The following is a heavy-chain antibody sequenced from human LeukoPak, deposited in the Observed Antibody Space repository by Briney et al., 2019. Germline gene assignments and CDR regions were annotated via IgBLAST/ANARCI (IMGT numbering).Heavy chain of an antibody. V-gene: IGHV4-59*01. D-gene: IGHD4-17*01. CDR2: MYSSGST. Sequence: SETLSLTCTVSGGSITNYYWSWIRQPPGKGLEWIGYMYSSGSTNYNPSLKSRVTISVDTSKNQFSLKLSSVTAADTAVYYCARGWDGDSNWFDPWGQGTLVTVSS. CDR1: GGSITNYY. J-gene: IGHJ5*02. CDR3: ARGWDGDSNWFDP.